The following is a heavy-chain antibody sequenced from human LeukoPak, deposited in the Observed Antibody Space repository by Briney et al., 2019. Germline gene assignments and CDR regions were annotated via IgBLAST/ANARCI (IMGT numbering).Heavy chain of an antibody. V-gene: IGHV3-73*01. CDR1: GFTFSASG. D-gene: IGHD1-26*01. J-gene: IGHJ6*02. Sequence: GGSLRLSCAASGFTFSASGMHWVRQASGKGLEWVGRVGSKPNNYATVYAASVKGRFTISRDDSKNTAYLHMNSLKAEDTAIYYCIRRDGSSGRYGMDVWGQGTTVTVSS. CDR3: IRRDGSSGRYGMDV. CDR2: VGSKPNNYAT.